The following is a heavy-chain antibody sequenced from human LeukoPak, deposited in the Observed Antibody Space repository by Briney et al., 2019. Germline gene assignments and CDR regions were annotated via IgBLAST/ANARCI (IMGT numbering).Heavy chain of an antibody. CDR1: GYTFTGYY. J-gene: IGHJ5*02. D-gene: IGHD3-22*01. Sequence: ASVKVSCKASGYTFTGYYMHWVRQAPGQGLEWMGWINPNSGGTNYAQKFQGRVTMTRDTSISTAYMELSRLRSDDTAVYYCARDPLLTYYYDSSGSGNWFDPWGHGTLVTVSS. CDR3: ARDPLLTYYYDSSGSGNWFDP. V-gene: IGHV1-2*02. CDR2: INPNSGGT.